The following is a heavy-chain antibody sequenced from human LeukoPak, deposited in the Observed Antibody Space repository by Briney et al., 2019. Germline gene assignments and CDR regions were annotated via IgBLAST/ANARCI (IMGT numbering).Heavy chain of an antibody. CDR2: ISSSSSYI. J-gene: IGHJ4*02. D-gene: IGHD3-22*01. Sequence: GGSLRLSCAASGFTFSSYSMNWVRQAPGKGLEWVSSISSSSSYICYADSVKGRFTISRDNAKNSLYLQMNSLRAEDTAVYYCANYYDSSGLRYWGQGTLVTVSS. V-gene: IGHV3-21*01. CDR3: ANYYDSSGLRY. CDR1: GFTFSSYS.